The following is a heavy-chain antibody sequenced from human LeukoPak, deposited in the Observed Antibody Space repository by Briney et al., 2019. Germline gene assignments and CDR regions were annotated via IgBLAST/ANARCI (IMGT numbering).Heavy chain of an antibody. CDR2: IYYSGST. J-gene: IGHJ4*02. V-gene: IGHV4-39*01. CDR3: ARHLTDFWSGYPSDY. Sequence: SETLTLTCAVYGGSFSGYYWGWIRQPPGKGLEWIGSIYYSGSTYYNPSLKSRVTISVDTSKNQFSLKLSSVTAADTAVYYCARHLTDFWSGYPSDYWGQGTLVTVSS. D-gene: IGHD3-3*01. CDR1: GGSFSGYY.